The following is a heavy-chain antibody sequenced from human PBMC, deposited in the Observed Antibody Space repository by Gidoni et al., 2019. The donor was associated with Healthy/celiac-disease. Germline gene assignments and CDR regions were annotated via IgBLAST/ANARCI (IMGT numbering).Heavy chain of an antibody. D-gene: IGHD2-2*01. V-gene: IGHV4-39*07. CDR2: IYYSGST. CDR1: GGSISSSSYY. CDR3: ASDDKKYQPHAFDI. J-gene: IGHJ3*02. Sequence: LQLQESGPGLVKPSETLSLTCTVSGGSISSSSYYWGWIRQPPGKGLEWIGSIYYSGSTYYNPSLKSRVTISVDTSKNQFSLKLSSVTAADTAVYYCASDDKKYQPHAFDIWGQGTMVTVSS.